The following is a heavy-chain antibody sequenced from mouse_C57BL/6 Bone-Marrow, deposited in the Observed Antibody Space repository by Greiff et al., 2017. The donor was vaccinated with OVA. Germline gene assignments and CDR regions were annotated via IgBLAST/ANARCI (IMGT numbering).Heavy chain of an antibody. J-gene: IGHJ3*01. Sequence: EVQRVESGGDLVKPGGSLKLSCAASGFTFSSYGMSWVRQTPDKRLEWVATISSGGSYTYYPDSVKGRFTISRDNAKNTLYLQMSSLKSEDTAMYYCARASGTSGFAYWGQGTLVTVSA. D-gene: IGHD4-1*01. V-gene: IGHV5-6*01. CDR2: ISSGGSYT. CDR1: GFTFSSYG. CDR3: ARASGTSGFAY.